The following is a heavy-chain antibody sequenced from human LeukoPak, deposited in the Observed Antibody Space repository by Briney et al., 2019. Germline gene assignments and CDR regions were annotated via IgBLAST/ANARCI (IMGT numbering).Heavy chain of an antibody. CDR2: IYSGGTT. Sequence: PGGSLRLSCAASGFTVSSNFMSWVRQAPGKGLEWVSFIYSGGTTHYADSVKGRCTISRDNSNNTLSLQMNNLRPEDTAVYYCARATWSYYRDYLSAFDIWGQGTMVTVSS. D-gene: IGHD4-17*01. V-gene: IGHV3-53*01. J-gene: IGHJ3*02. CDR3: ARATWSYYRDYLSAFDI. CDR1: GFTVSSNF.